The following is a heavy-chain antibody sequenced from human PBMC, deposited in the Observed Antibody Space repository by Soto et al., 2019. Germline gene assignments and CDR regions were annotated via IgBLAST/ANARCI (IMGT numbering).Heavy chain of an antibody. D-gene: IGHD1-1*01. CDR1: GYTYTGYY. Sequence: GASVKVSCKASGYTYTGYYMRWVRQAPGQGLEWMGWINPNSGGTNYAQKFQGWVTMTRDTSISTAYMELSRLRSDDTAVYYCASSASTGTTSHDYYGMDVWGQGTTVTVS. CDR3: ASSASTGTTSHDYYGMDV. CDR2: INPNSGGT. V-gene: IGHV1-2*04. J-gene: IGHJ6*02.